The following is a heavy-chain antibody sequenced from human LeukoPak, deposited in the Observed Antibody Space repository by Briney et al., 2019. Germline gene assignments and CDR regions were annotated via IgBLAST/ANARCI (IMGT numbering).Heavy chain of an antibody. CDR2: IYHSGST. CDR1: GYSISCGYY. Sequence: ASETLSLTCTVSGYSISCGYYWGWIRQPPGKGLEWIGSIYHSGSTYYNPSLKSRVTISVDTSKNQFSLKLSSVTAADTAVYYCARVVTMIVVVAIDAFDIWGQGTMVTASS. V-gene: IGHV4-38-2*02. J-gene: IGHJ3*02. CDR3: ARVVTMIVVVAIDAFDI. D-gene: IGHD3-22*01.